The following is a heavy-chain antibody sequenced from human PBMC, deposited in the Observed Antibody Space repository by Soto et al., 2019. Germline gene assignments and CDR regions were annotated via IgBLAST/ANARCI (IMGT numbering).Heavy chain of an antibody. CDR3: ARQVSGSEYPQYFYYGMDV. V-gene: IGHV1-2*02. J-gene: IGHJ6*02. Sequence: VELVQSGAEVEKPGAAVRISCKTSGYTFTAYYIHWVRQAPGQRLEWLGWSNPNSGVANYAQKFQERVTMTRDTSISTVYIELTKMRSEDTTIYYCARQVSGSEYPQYFYYGMDVWGQGTTAAASS. CDR2: SNPNSGVA. CDR1: GYTFTAYY. D-gene: IGHD5-12*01.